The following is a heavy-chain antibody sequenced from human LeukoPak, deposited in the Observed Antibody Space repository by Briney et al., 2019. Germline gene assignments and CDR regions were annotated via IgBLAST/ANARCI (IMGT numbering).Heavy chain of an antibody. Sequence: GASVKVSCKPSGYTFTSYAMHWVRQAPGQRLEWMGWINAGNGNTKYSQKFQGRVTITRDTSASTAYMELSSLRSEDTAVYYCARGGSTVVVPAAMPFDYWGQGTLVTVSS. V-gene: IGHV1-3*01. D-gene: IGHD2-2*01. CDR3: ARGGSTVVVPAAMPFDY. CDR1: GYTFTSYA. CDR2: INAGNGNT. J-gene: IGHJ4*02.